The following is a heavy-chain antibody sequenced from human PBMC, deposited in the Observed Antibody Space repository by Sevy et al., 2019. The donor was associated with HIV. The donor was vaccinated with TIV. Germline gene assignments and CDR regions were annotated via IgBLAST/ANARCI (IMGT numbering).Heavy chain of an antibody. Sequence: SETLSLTCTVSGGSISSGGYYWSWIRQHPGKGLEWIGYIYYSGSTYYNPSLKSRVTMSVDTSKNQFSLKLSSVTAADTAVYYCARERGYDFWGEGYGMDVWGQGTTVTVSS. CDR1: GGSISSGGYY. J-gene: IGHJ6*02. CDR2: IYYSGST. D-gene: IGHD3-3*01. V-gene: IGHV4-31*03. CDR3: ARERGYDFWGEGYGMDV.